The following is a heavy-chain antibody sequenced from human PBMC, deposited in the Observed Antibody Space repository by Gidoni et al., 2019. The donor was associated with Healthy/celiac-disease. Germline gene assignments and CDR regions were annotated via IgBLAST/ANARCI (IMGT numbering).Heavy chain of an antibody. J-gene: IGHJ4*02. CDR3: ARGWGSGWLGIIGFDY. D-gene: IGHD6-19*01. V-gene: IGHV4-34*01. CDR2: INHSGST. Sequence: SLTCAVYGGSFSGYYWSWIRQPPGKGLEWIGEINHSGSTNYNPSLKSRVTISVDTSKNQFSLKLSSVTAADTAVYYCARGWGSGWLGIIGFDYWGQGTLVTVSS. CDR1: GGSFSGYY.